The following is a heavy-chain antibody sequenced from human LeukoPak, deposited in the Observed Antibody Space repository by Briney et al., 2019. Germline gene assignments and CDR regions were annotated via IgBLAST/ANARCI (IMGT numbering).Heavy chain of an antibody. CDR3: ARSPGSSWYFDY. D-gene: IGHD6-13*01. CDR1: GYTFTSYG. Sequence: ASVKVSCKASGYTFTSYGISWVRQARGQGLEWMGWISAYNGNTNYAQKFQGRVTMTPDTSTSTAYMELRSLRSDDTAVCYCARSPGSSWYFDYWGQGTLVTVSS. CDR2: ISAYNGNT. V-gene: IGHV1-18*01. J-gene: IGHJ4*02.